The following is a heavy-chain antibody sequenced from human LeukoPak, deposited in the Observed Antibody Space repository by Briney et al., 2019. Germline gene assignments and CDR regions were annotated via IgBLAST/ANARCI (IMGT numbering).Heavy chain of an antibody. CDR2: INHSGST. V-gene: IGHV4-34*01. CDR1: GWSFSGYY. D-gene: IGHD3-16*02. J-gene: IGHJ4*02. Sequence: SETLSLTCAVYGWSFSGYYWSWIRQPPGKGLEWMGEINHSGSTNHNPSLKSRVTISVDTSKNQFSLKLSSVTDADTDVYYCARTGNGYYDYVWGSYRPPYYFDYWGQGTLVTVSS. CDR3: ARTGNGYYDYVWGSYRPPYYFDY.